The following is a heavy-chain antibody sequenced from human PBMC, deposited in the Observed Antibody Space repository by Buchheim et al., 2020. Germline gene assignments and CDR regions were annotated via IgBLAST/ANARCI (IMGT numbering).Heavy chain of an antibody. J-gene: IGHJ2*01. V-gene: IGHV4-4*02. CDR3: ARDRPCSGGSCYSSRWYFDL. CDR2: IYHSGST. CDR1: GGSISSSNW. D-gene: IGHD2-15*01. Sequence: QVQLQESGPGLVKPSGTLSLTCAVSGGSISSSNWWSWVRQPPGKGLEWIGEIYHSGSTNYNPSLKSRVTISEDKSKNQFSPKLSSVTAADTAVYYCARDRPCSGGSCYSSRWYFDLWGRGTL.